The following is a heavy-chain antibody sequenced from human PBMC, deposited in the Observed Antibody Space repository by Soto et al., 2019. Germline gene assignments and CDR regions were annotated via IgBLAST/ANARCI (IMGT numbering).Heavy chain of an antibody. CDR3: ARGRGVTMVRGVIKDPFDY. J-gene: IGHJ4*02. Sequence: SETLSLTCAVYGGSFSGYYWSWIRQPPGKGLEWIGEINHSGSTNYNPSLKSRVTTSVDTSKNQFSLKLSSVTAADTAVYYCARGRGVTMVRGVIKDPFDYWGQGTLVTVSS. CDR1: GGSFSGYY. D-gene: IGHD3-10*01. CDR2: INHSGST. V-gene: IGHV4-34*01.